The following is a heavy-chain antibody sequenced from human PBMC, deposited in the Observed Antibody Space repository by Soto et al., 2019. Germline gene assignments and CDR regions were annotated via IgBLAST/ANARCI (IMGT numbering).Heavy chain of an antibody. CDR1: GFTFSDYY. CDR2: ISSSSSYT. CDR3: ARTLSIAAAGSNWFDP. V-gene: IGHV3-11*06. Sequence: GGSLRLSCAASGFTFSDYYMSWIRQAPGKGLEWVSYISSSSSYTNYADSVKGRFTISRDNAKNSLYLQMNSLRAEDTAVYYCARTLSIAAAGSNWFDPWGQGTLVTVSS. J-gene: IGHJ5*02. D-gene: IGHD6-13*01.